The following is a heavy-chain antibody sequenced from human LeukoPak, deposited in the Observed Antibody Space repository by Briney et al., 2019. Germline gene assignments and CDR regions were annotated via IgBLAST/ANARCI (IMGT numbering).Heavy chain of an antibody. CDR1: GFTFSTYA. CDR2: IVGSDDAT. D-gene: IGHD3-3*01. CDR3: AKGRRTDFHSYYYMDV. Sequence: PGGSLGLSCEASGFTFSTYAMTWVRQAPGQGLEWVSAIVGSDDATYYADSVKGRFTISRDNSKNVLNLQMDSLRAEDTAIYYSAKGRRTDFHSYYYMDVWGKGTTVTVSS. V-gene: IGHV3-23*01. J-gene: IGHJ6*03.